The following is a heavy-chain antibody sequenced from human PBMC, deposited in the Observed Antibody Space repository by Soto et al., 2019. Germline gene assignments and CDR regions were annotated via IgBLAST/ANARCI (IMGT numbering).Heavy chain of an antibody. Sequence: SETLSLTCAVYGGSFSGYYWSWIRQPPGKGLEWIGEINHSGSTNYNPSLKSRVTISVDTSKNQFSLKLSSVTAADTAVYYCAREATERAADFWSGYFYYMDVWGKGTTVTVSS. D-gene: IGHD3-3*01. CDR3: AREATERAADFWSGYFYYMDV. J-gene: IGHJ6*03. V-gene: IGHV4-34*01. CDR2: INHSGST. CDR1: GGSFSGYY.